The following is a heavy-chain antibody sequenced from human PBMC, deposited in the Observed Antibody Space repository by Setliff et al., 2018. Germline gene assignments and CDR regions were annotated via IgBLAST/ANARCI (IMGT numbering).Heavy chain of an antibody. V-gene: IGHV4-61*09. CDR2: VHTNVRT. D-gene: IGHD3-3*01. J-gene: IGHJ4*02. Sequence: PSETLSLTCSVSGASVNSGDYYWSWIRLSAGKGLEWIGHVHTNVRTNYHPSLWGRVTISADTSKNQFSLNLRSVTAADTAVYFCARDRFGVPAIDWGQGIRVTVPQ. CDR3: ARDRFGVPAID. CDR1: GASVNSGDYY.